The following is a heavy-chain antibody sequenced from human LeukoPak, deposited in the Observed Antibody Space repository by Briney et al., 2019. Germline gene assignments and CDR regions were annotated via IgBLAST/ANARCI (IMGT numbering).Heavy chain of an antibody. CDR1: GYTFTSYA. CDR2: INAGNGNT. CDR3: ARDYDILTGYPPSGWFDP. J-gene: IGHJ5*02. V-gene: IGHV1-3*01. D-gene: IGHD3-9*01. Sequence: ASVKVSCKASGYTFTSYAMHWVRQAPGQRLEWMGWINAGNGNTKYSQKFQGRVTITRDTSASTAYMELSSLRSEDTAVYYCARDYDILTGYPPSGWFDPWGQGTLVTVSS.